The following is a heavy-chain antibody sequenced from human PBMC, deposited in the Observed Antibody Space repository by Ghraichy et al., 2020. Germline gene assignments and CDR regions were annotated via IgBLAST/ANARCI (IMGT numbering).Heavy chain of an antibody. V-gene: IGHV3-23*01. CDR3: AKEVYKYQLPTSYFDN. Sequence: GGSLRLSCAASGFTFSNSAMSWVRQAPGKGLEWVSGISGSGGNTYYADSVKGRFSISRDNSKNTVYVQMNSLRAEDTAVYYCAKEVYKYQLPTSYFDNWGQGTLVTVSS. J-gene: IGHJ4*02. D-gene: IGHD2-2*01. CDR1: GFTFSNSA. CDR2: ISGSGGNT.